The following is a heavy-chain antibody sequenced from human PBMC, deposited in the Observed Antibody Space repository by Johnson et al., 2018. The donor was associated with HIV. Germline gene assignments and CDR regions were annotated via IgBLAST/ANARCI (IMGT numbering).Heavy chain of an antibody. CDR2: IYSGGST. CDR1: GFTFDDYG. D-gene: IGHD3-22*01. J-gene: IGHJ3*02. CDR3: ARGRHSSGYYTAAFDI. V-gene: IGHV3-20*04. Sequence: VQLVESGGGVVRPGGSLRLSCAASGFTFDDYGMSWVRQAPGKGLEWVSVIYSGGSTYYADSVKGRFTISRDNSKNTLYLQMNSLRAEDTALYYCARGRHSSGYYTAAFDIWGQGTMVTVSS.